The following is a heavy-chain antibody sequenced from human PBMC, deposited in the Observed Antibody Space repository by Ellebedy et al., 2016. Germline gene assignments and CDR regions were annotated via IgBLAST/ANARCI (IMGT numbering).Heavy chain of an antibody. J-gene: IGHJ4*02. CDR2: THRHGAT. CDR3: ARAAALVNGIYYFDY. Sequence: SETLSLTCSVSGYSINTGYHWGWVRLPPGKGLEWIGCTHRHGATYYSASVTSRVSISLDTSNNQFSLTLKSVTAADTAVYYCARAAALVNGIYYFDYWGQGTLVTVSS. CDR1: GYSINTGYH. V-gene: IGHV4-38-2*02. D-gene: IGHD5-18*01.